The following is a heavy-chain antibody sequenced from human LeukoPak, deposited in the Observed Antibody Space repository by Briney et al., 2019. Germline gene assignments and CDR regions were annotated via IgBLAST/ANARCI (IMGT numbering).Heavy chain of an antibody. CDR1: GFTISYNY. D-gene: IGHD3-10*01. J-gene: IGHJ3*02. CDR3: ASDYYGSGRGGAFDI. V-gene: IGHV3-66*01. CDR2: IYSGGST. Sequence: PGGSLRLSCAASGFTISYNYMSWVRQAPGKGLEWVSIIYSGGSTYCADSVKGRFTISRDNSKNTLYLQMNSLRAEDTAVYYCASDYYGSGRGGAFDIWGQGTMVTVSS.